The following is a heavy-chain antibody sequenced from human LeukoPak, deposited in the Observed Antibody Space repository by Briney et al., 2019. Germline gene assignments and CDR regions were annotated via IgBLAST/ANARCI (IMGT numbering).Heavy chain of an antibody. V-gene: IGHV4-59*01. Sequence: SETLSLTCTVSGGSISSYYWSWIRQPPGKGLEWIGYIYYSGSTNYNPSLKSRVTISVDTSKNQFSLKLSSVTAADTAVYYCARSTTVTAFDYWGQGTLVTVSS. CDR3: ARSTTVTAFDY. D-gene: IGHD4-11*01. CDR2: IYYSGST. J-gene: IGHJ4*02. CDR1: GGSISSYY.